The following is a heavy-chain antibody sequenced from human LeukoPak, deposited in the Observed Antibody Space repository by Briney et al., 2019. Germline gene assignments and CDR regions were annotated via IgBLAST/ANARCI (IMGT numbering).Heavy chain of an antibody. CDR2: IYSGGST. D-gene: IGHD4-17*01. V-gene: IGHV3-53*01. CDR1: GFTVSSNY. Sequence: GGSLRLSCAASGFTVSSNYMSWVRQAPGKGLEWVSVIYSGGSTYYADSAKGRFTISRDNSKHTLYLQMNSLRAEDTAVYYCARASGDSDWGDTFDLWGQGTMVTVSS. J-gene: IGHJ3*01. CDR3: ARASGDSDWGDTFDL.